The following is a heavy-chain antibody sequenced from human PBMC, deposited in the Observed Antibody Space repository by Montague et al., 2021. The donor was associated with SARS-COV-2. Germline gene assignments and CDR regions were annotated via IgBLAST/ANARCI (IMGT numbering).Heavy chain of an antibody. D-gene: IGHD3-3*01. Sequence: SETLSLTCTVSGGSISSYYWSWIRQPPGKGLEWIGYIYYSGSTNYNPSLKSRVTISVDTSKNQFSLKLSSVTAADTAVYYCARYYYDFWSGYYSHYYFDYWGQGTLVTVS. CDR3: ARYYYDFWSGYYSHYYFDY. CDR2: IYYSGST. J-gene: IGHJ4*02. V-gene: IGHV4-59*01. CDR1: GGSISSYY.